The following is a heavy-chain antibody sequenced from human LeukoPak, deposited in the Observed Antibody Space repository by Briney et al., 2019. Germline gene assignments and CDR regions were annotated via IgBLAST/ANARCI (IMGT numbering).Heavy chain of an antibody. V-gene: IGHV4-61*01. D-gene: IGHD3-16*02. CDR2: IYYSGST. Sequence: SETLSLTCTVSGGSISSGTYYWGWIRQPPGKGLEWVGYIYYSGSTNYNPSLKSRVTISVDTSKNQFSLNLSSVTAADTAVYYCAREGSYVWGSSRSFDPWGQGTLVTVSS. CDR3: AREGSYVWGSSRSFDP. J-gene: IGHJ5*02. CDR1: GGSISSGTYY.